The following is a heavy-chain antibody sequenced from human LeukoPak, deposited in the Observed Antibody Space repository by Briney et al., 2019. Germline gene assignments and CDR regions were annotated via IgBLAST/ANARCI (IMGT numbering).Heavy chain of an antibody. CDR3: ARLHEGTIFLVPSRRAFDI. CDR1: GVSISSYY. D-gene: IGHD3-3*01. CDR2: IYYSGST. Sequence: PSETLSLTCTVSGVSISSYYWSWIRQPPGKGLEWMGYIYYSGSTKYNPSLKSGVTISVDTSKNQFSLRMSSVTAADTAVYYCARLHEGTIFLVPSRRAFDIWGQGTMVTVSS. J-gene: IGHJ3*02. V-gene: IGHV4-59*12.